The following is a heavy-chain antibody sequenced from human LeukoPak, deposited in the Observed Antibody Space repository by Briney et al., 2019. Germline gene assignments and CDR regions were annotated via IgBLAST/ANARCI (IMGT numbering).Heavy chain of an antibody. V-gene: IGHV1-18*01. CDR1: GYTFTSYG. D-gene: IGHD5-12*01. J-gene: IGHJ6*02. CDR3: AREDIVATLRHAVCYYYGMDV. Sequence: ASVNVSFKASGYTFTSYGISWVRQAPGQGLEWMGWISAYNGNTNYAQKLQGRVTMTTDTSTSTAYMELRSLRSDDTAVYYCAREDIVATLRHAVCYYYGMDVWGQGTTVTVSS. CDR2: ISAYNGNT.